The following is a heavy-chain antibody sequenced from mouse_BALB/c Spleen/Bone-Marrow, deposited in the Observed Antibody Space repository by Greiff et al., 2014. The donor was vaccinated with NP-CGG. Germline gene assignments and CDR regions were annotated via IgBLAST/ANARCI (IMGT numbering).Heavy chain of an antibody. V-gene: IGHV1-69*01. CDR1: GHTFTDYW. Sequence: QVQLQQPGAELVMPGASVKMSCKASGHTFTDYWMHWVKQRPGQGLEWIGATDTSDSYTSYNQKFKGKATLTVDESSSTAYMQLSSLTSEDSAVYYCARSDYRFDPLPYWGQGTLVTVSA. CDR2: TDTSDSYT. D-gene: IGHD2-14*01. J-gene: IGHJ3*01. CDR3: ARSDYRFDPLPY.